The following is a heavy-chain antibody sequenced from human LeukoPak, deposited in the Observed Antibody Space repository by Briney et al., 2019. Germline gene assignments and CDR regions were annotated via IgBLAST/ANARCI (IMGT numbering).Heavy chain of an antibody. CDR1: GFAFSSYA. V-gene: IGHV3-23*01. CDR3: TKDRLSSGLYNYFDP. Sequence: TGRSLRLSWVASGFAFSSYAMSWVRQAPGKGLEWVSAITGSGDSTYYADSVKGRFSLSKDTSKHALYLQMTSLRAGDTAVYYCTKDRLSSGLYNYFDPWGQGTLVTVSS. J-gene: IGHJ5*02. CDR2: ITGSGDST. D-gene: IGHD6-19*01.